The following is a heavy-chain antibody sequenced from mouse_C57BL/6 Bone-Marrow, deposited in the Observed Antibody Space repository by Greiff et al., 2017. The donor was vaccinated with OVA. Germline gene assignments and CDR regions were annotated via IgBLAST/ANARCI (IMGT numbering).Heavy chain of an antibody. CDR3: ARDDYDGAY. J-gene: IGHJ3*01. CDR1: GYTFTDYY. D-gene: IGHD2-4*01. Sequence: VQLQQSGAELVRPGASVKLSCKASGYTFTDYYINWVKQRPGQGLEWIARIYPGSGNTYYNEKFKGKATLTADKSSSTAYMQLSSLTSEDSAVYYCARDDYDGAYWGQGTLVTVSA. CDR2: IYPGSGNT. V-gene: IGHV1-76*01.